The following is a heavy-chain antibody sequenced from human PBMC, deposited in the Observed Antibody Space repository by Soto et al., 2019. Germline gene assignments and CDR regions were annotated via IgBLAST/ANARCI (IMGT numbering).Heavy chain of an antibody. CDR2: ISGSAGST. CDR1: GFTFISYA. CDR3: AKGDYYDGSGYYYQTDD. J-gene: IGHJ4*02. Sequence: GGSLRLSCAASGFTFISYAMSWVRQAPGEGLEWVSAISGSAGSTYYADSVKGRFTISRDNSKNTLYLQMNSLRAEDTAVYYCAKGDYYDGSGYYYQTDDWGQGT. D-gene: IGHD3-22*01. V-gene: IGHV3-23*01.